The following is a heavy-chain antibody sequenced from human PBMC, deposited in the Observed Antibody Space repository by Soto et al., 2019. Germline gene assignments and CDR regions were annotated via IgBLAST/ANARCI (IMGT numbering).Heavy chain of an antibody. J-gene: IGHJ2*01. V-gene: IGHV4-34*01. D-gene: IGHD3-9*01. CDR1: GGSFSGYY. Sequence: QVQLQQWGAGPLRPLETLSLTCGVSGGSFSGYYWAWIRQSPGKGLEWIGEINDRGSINYNPSLKSRVSISVDTSKNQYSLSLRSVTAADTAVYYCARESHDILTGPPWVWYFDLWGRGTMFIVSS. CDR2: INDRGSI. CDR3: ARESHDILTGPPWVWYFDL.